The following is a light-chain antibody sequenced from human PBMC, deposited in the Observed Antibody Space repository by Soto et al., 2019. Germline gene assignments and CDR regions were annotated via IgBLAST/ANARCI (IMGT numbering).Light chain of an antibody. J-gene: IGLJ3*02. CDR3: SSYTSSSTLV. V-gene: IGLV2-14*01. Sequence: QSVLTHPASVSGSPGQSITISCTGTSSDVGGYNYVSWYQQHPGKAPKRMIYEVSNRPSGVSNRFSGSKSGNTASLTISGRQAEDEADYYCSSYTSSSTLVFGGGTKLTVL. CDR2: EVS. CDR1: SSDVGGYNY.